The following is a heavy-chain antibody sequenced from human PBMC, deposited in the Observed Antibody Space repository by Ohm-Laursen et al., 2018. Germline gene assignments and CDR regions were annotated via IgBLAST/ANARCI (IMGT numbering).Heavy chain of an antibody. CDR2: INYSGNT. J-gene: IGHJ5*02. V-gene: IGHV4-59*08. Sequence: SDTLSLTCTVSGGAISNYYWSWIRQPPGKGLEWIGHINYSGNTNYNPSLKSRVTISVDTSRNQFSLKLSSVTAADTAVYYCARGLWWFDPWGQGTLVTVSS. CDR3: ARGLWWFDP. CDR1: GGAISNYY.